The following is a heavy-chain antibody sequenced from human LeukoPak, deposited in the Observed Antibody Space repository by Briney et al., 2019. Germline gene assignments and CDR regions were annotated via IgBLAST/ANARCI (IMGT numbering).Heavy chain of an antibody. V-gene: IGHV4-4*08. CDR3: AREGLDSYGSYYYYYYMDV. D-gene: IGHD5-18*01. J-gene: IGHJ6*03. CDR1: GGSISSYY. CDR2: IYTSGST. Sequence: PSETLSLTCTVSGGSISSYYWNWIRQPPGKGLEWIGRIYTSGSTNYNPSLKSRVTISVDTSKNQFSLKLSSVTAADTAVYYCAREGLDSYGSYYYYYYMDVWGKGTTVTVSS.